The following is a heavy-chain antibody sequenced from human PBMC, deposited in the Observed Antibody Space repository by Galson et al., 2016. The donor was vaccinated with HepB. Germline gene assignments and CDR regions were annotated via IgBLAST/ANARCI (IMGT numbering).Heavy chain of an antibody. CDR3: ARTDSNFFDY. V-gene: IGHV3-7*01. J-gene: IGHJ4*02. CDR1: GFTFSTYW. D-gene: IGHD4-11*01. CDR2: IDQDGNEE. Sequence: SLRLSCAASGFTFSTYWMSWVRQAPGRGLEWVANIDQDGNEEYYVDSLKGRLTISRDNAKNSLYLQMNSLRAEDTAVYYCARTDSNFFDYWGQGTLVTVSS.